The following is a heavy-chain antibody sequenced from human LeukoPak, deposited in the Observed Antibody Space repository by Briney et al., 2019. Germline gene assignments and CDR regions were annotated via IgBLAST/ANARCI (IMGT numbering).Heavy chain of an antibody. Sequence: GGPLRLPCPPSRFTFSNFAVSWVGQAPAKGLQWVSGTSGSGASTYDADSVKGLFTISSDNWKNALFLQMNSLVAVDTSVYHWAKSGPICGSTRCKYFLYWGQGTLVTVSS. J-gene: IGHJ4*02. D-gene: IGHD2-2*01. CDR2: TSGSGAST. CDR3: AKSGPICGSTRCKYFLY. V-gene: IGHV3-23*01. CDR1: RFTFSNFA.